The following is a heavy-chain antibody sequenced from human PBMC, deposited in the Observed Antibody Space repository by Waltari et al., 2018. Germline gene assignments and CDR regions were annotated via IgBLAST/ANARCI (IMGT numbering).Heavy chain of an antibody. D-gene: IGHD6-19*01. V-gene: IGHV4-38-2*01. Sequence: QVQLQESGPGLVQPSETLSLPCAVPGYSISSGYYWGWIRQPPGKGLEWIGSIYHSGSTYYNPSLKSRVTISVDTSKNQFSLKLSSVTAADTAVYYCARLGAVADGYWGQGTLVTVSS. J-gene: IGHJ4*02. CDR1: GYSISSGYY. CDR3: ARLGAVADGY. CDR2: IYHSGST.